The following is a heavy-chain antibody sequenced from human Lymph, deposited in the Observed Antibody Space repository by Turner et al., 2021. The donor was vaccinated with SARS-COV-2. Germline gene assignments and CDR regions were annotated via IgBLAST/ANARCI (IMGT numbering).Heavy chain of an antibody. Sequence: EVQLVESGGGLIQPGGYLRLSCAASEFTVSSNYMSWVRQAPGKGLEWVSLIYSGGSTFYADSVKGRFTISRDNSKNTLYLQMNSLRADDTAVYYCARVLPYGDYFDFWGQGTLVTVSS. V-gene: IGHV3-53*01. CDR2: IYSGGST. CDR1: EFTVSSNY. CDR3: ARVLPYGDYFDF. J-gene: IGHJ4*01. D-gene: IGHD4-17*01.